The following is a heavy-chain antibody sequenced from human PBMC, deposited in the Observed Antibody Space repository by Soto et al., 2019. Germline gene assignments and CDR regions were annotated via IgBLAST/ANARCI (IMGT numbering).Heavy chain of an antibody. CDR1: GFIFSNYG. CDR2: ISFDGKNR. D-gene: IGHD2-15*01. V-gene: IGHV3-30*18. J-gene: IGHJ4*02. CDR3: AKRGGVVGGSEHPFFEY. Sequence: QVQLVESGGGVVQPGKSLRLSCAASGFIFSNYGMHWVRQAPGKGLEWVALISFDGKNRNYADSVKGRFTIYRDNPKNTLYLEMNRLRPEDTAFYYWAKRGGVVGGSEHPFFEYWGQGTLVTVSS.